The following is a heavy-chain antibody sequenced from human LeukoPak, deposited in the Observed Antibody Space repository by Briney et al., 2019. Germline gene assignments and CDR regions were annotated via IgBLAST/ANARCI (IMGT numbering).Heavy chain of an antibody. J-gene: IGHJ4*02. Sequence: PGGSLRLSCAASGFTFSDYWMNWVRQAPGEGLEWVANIKQDGREKWYVDSVKGRFTISRDNAKNSLYLQMNSLRAEDMAVYYCAKTAHLNWNYYFDYWGQGTLVTVSS. CDR2: IKQDGREK. CDR1: GFTFSDYW. CDR3: AKTAHLNWNYYFDY. V-gene: IGHV3-7*01. D-gene: IGHD1-7*01.